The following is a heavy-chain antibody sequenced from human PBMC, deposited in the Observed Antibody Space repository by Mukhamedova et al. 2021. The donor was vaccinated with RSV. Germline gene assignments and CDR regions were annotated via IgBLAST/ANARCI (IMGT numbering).Heavy chain of an antibody. J-gene: IGHJ6*02. CDR3: ARDHGGEYYYYGMDV. V-gene: IGHV3-48*03. Sequence: GLEWVSYISSSGSTIYYADSVKGRITISRDNAKNSLYLQMNSLRAEDTAVYYCARDHGGEYYYYGMDVWGQGTTVTVSS. CDR2: ISSSGSTI. D-gene: IGHD2-21*01.